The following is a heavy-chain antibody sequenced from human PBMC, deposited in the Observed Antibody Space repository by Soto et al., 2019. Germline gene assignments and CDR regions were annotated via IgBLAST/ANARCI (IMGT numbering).Heavy chain of an antibody. CDR2: IYCSGST. CDR3: ARDMGGYYYDSSPNWFDP. CDR1: GGCISSGCYY. Sequence: TLSLTCTVSGGCISSGCYYWSWIRQHPGKGVEGIGYIYCSGSTYYNPSLKSRITISVDTSKNQFSLKLSSVTAADTAVYYCARDMGGYYYDSSPNWFDPWGQGTLVTVPS. V-gene: IGHV4-31*03. D-gene: IGHD3-22*01. J-gene: IGHJ5*02.